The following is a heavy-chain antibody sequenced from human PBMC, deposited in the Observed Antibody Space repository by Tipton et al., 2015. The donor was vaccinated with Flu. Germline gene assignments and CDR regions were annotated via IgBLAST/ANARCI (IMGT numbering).Heavy chain of an antibody. CDR3: AKKWGYVDTAMVPPGIWDY. CDR1: GFTFSSYA. V-gene: IGHV3-23*01. CDR2: ISGSGGST. Sequence: SLRLSCAASGFTFSSYAMSWVRQAPGKGLEWVSAISGSGGSTYYADSVKGRFTISRDNSKNTLYLQMNSLRAEDTAVYYCAKKWGYVDTAMVPPGIWDYWGQGTLVTVSS. J-gene: IGHJ4*02. D-gene: IGHD5-18*01.